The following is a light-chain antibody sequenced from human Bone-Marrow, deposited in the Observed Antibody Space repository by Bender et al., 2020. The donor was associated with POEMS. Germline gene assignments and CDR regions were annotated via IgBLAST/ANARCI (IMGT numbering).Light chain of an antibody. CDR1: GSDFADYKF. V-gene: IGLV2-14*01. Sequence: QSVLTQPPSASGTPGQRVAISCSGTGSDFADYKFVSWYQQRPGKAPQLIIYEVTHRPSGISNRFPGSRSGGTASLTMSGLQAEDEGDYYCSSWDGSLSGLVFGGGTKLTVL. CDR3: SSWDGSLSGLV. J-gene: IGLJ3*02. CDR2: EVT.